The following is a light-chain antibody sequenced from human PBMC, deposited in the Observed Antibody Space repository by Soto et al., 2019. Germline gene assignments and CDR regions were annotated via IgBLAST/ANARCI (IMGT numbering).Light chain of an antibody. CDR3: SSYTSTSSDV. Sequence: QSALTQPVSVSGSPGQSITISCTGTSSDIGAYNYVSWYQQHPGKAPKLMIYEVSNRPSGISNRFSGSKSGNTASLTISGLQADDEADYYCSSYTSTSSDVFGTGTKLTVL. CDR2: EVS. J-gene: IGLJ1*01. CDR1: SSDIGAYNY. V-gene: IGLV2-14*01.